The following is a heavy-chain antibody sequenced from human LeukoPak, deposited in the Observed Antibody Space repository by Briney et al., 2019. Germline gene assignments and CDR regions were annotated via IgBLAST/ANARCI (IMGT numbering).Heavy chain of an antibody. CDR1: GFSVSRNY. CDR3: ARGRSSSWSYWYFDL. CDR2: IYSGGST. D-gene: IGHD6-13*01. J-gene: IGHJ2*01. V-gene: IGHV3-53*01. Sequence: GGSLRLSCAASGFSVSRNYMSWVRQAPGKGLEWVSIIYSGGSTYYADSVKGRFTISRDNSKNTLYLQMNSLRAEDTAVYYCARGRSSSWSYWYFDLWGRGTLVTVSS.